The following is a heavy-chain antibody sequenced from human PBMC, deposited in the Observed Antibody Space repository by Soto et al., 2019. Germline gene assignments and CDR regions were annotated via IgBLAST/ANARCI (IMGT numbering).Heavy chain of an antibody. V-gene: IGHV4-59*01. CDR2: IYYSGST. Sequence: SETLSLTCTVSGGSISSYYWSWIRQPPGKGLEWIGYIYYSGSTNYNPSLKSRVTISVDTSKNQFSLKLSSVTAADTAVYYCASGSGSYYPQDAFDIWGQGTMVTVSS. CDR1: GGSISSYY. J-gene: IGHJ3*02. CDR3: ASGSGSYYPQDAFDI. D-gene: IGHD3-10*01.